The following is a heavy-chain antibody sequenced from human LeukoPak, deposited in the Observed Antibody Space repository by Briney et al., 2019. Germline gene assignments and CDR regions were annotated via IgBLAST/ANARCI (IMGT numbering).Heavy chain of an antibody. CDR1: GFTFSSYA. CDR2: IYSGGST. Sequence: GGSLRLSCAASGFTFSSYAMSWVRQAPGKGLEWVSVIYSGGSTYYADSVKGRFTISRDNSKNTLYLQMNSLRAEDTAVYYCAKALSSGWYLDFDYWGQGTLVTVSS. CDR3: AKALSSGWYLDFDY. D-gene: IGHD6-19*01. V-gene: IGHV3-23*03. J-gene: IGHJ4*02.